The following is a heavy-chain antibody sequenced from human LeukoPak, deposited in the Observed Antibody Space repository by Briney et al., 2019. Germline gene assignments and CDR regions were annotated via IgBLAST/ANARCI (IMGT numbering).Heavy chain of an antibody. Sequence: SETLSLTCSVSGGSITTFYWSWIRQPPGKGLEWIGYFSYTGSTDYNLSLKSRVTISVDTSKNQFSLKLNSMTTADTAVYYCTRGAGWLIDYWGQGILVTVSS. V-gene: IGHV4-59*01. D-gene: IGHD3-16*01. J-gene: IGHJ4*02. CDR2: FSYTGST. CDR3: TRGAGWLIDY. CDR1: GGSITTFY.